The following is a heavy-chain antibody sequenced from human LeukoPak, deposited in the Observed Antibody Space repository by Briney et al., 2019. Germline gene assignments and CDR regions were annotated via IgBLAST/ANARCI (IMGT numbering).Heavy chain of an antibody. CDR3: ARVLVVGATYNFGY. V-gene: IGHV4-34*01. CDR2: INHSGST. CDR1: GGSFSGYY. D-gene: IGHD2-15*01. Sequence: SETLSLTCGVCGGSFSGYYWSWIRQPPGKGLEWIGEINHSGSTNDNPSLKSRVTISVDTSKNQFSLKLSSVTAADTAVYYCARVLVVGATYNFGYWGQGTLVTVSS. J-gene: IGHJ4*02.